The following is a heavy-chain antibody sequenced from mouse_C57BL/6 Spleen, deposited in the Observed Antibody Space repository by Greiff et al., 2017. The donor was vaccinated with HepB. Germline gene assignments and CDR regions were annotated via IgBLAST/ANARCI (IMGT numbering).Heavy chain of an antibody. D-gene: IGHD2-2*01. CDR3: ARDPSMVTRALGWYFDV. CDR2: INPNNGGT. CDR1: GYTFTDYY. J-gene: IGHJ1*03. Sequence: VQLQQSGPELVKPGASVKISCKASGYTFTDYYMNWVKQSHGKSLEWIGDINPNNGGTSYNQKFKGKATLTVDKSSSTAYMELRSLTSEDSAVYYCARDPSMVTRALGWYFDVWGTGTTVTVSS. V-gene: IGHV1-26*01.